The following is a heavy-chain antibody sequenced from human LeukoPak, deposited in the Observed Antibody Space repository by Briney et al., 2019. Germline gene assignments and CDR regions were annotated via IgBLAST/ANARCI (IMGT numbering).Heavy chain of an antibody. J-gene: IGHJ5*02. Sequence: GGSLRLSCAASGFTFGHYAMHWVRQAPGKGLEWVSGISWNSGTIDYADSVKGRFTISRDNAKNSLYLQMNSLRAEDTAVYYCARRAPLSYYDSSGYFSNWFDPWGQGTLVTVSS. CDR1: GFTFGHYA. CDR2: ISWNSGTI. CDR3: ARRAPLSYYDSSGYFSNWFDP. V-gene: IGHV3-9*01. D-gene: IGHD3-22*01.